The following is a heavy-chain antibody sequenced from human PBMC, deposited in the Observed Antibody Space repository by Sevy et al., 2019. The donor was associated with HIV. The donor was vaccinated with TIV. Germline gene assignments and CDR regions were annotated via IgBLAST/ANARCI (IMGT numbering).Heavy chain of an antibody. J-gene: IGHJ4*02. V-gene: IGHV1-69*13. Sequence: ASVKVSCKASGGTFRSYGISWVRQAPGQGLEWMGGIIPILGTGNYAQKFQGRVTITADESTKTAYMELSSLRSEDTAVYYCARGGGNGWYYFDYWGQETLVTVSS. CDR2: IIPILGTG. CDR3: ARGGGNGWYYFDY. CDR1: GGTFRSYG. D-gene: IGHD6-19*01.